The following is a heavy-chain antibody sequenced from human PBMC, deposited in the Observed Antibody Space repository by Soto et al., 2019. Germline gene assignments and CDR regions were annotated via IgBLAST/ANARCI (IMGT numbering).Heavy chain of an antibody. D-gene: IGHD2-2*01. J-gene: IGHJ6*02. CDR1: GFTFSSYA. Sequence: VQLLESGGGLVQPGGSLRLSCAASGFTFSSYAMKWVRQAPGKGLEWVSLIGESGTPTYYADSVKGRFAISRDNSRNTLFLEMYSLRAEDTAVYYCARYIPGVRYYGMDVWGQGTSVTVSS. CDR3: ARYIPGVRYYGMDV. V-gene: IGHV3-23*01. CDR2: IGESGTPT.